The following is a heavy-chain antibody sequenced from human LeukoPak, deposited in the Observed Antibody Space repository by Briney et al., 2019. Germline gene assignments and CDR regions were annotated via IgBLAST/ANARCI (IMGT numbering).Heavy chain of an antibody. CDR1: GFTFSNYN. D-gene: IGHD4-17*01. CDR2: ISSSGTAI. V-gene: IGHV3-48*03. Sequence: GGSLRLSCAVSGFTFSNYNMNWVRQAPGKGLEWVSYISSSGTAIYYADSVKGRFTISRDNAKNSLYLQMNSLRAEDTAVYYCARVHDYGDYGWAEYFQHWGQGTLVTVSS. J-gene: IGHJ1*01. CDR3: ARVHDYGDYGWAEYFQH.